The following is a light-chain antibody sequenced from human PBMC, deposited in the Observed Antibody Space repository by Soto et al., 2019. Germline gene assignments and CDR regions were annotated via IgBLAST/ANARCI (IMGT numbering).Light chain of an antibody. J-gene: IGKJ1*01. CDR1: QSVSSN. V-gene: IGKV3-15*01. CDR3: QQYNNWPQT. CDR2: GAS. Sequence: EIVMTQSPATLSVSPGERATLSCRASQSVSSNLAWYQQKPGQAPRLLIYGASTRATGIPARFSGSGSGTEFTLTISSLQSEDFAVYYCQQYNNWPQTFGQWTKVEI.